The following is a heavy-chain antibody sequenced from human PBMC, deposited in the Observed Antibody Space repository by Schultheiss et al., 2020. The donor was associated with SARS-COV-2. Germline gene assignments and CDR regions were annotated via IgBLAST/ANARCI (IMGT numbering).Heavy chain of an antibody. CDR2: ISYDGSNK. CDR3: ARDPGTTSTWFDP. V-gene: IGHV3-30*03. Sequence: GESLKISCAASGFTFSSYGMHWVRQAPGKGLEWVAVISYDGSNKYYADSVKGRFTISRDNSKNTLYLQMNSLRAEDTAVYYCARDPGTTSTWFDPWGQGTLVTVSS. J-gene: IGHJ5*02. D-gene: IGHD1-7*01. CDR1: GFTFSSYG.